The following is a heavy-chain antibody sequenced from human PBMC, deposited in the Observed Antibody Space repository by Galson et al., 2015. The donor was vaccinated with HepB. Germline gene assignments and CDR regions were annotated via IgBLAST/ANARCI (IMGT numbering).Heavy chain of an antibody. J-gene: IGHJ4*03. D-gene: IGHD3-22*01. CDR2: ISYDGSNK. CDR3: AREVGRGVYYEGGGGYYFDY. V-gene: IGHV3-30*03. CDR1: GFNFISYA. Sequence: SLRLSCAASGFNFISYAMHWVRQAPGKGLEWVTVISYDGSNKYYADSVKGRFTISRDNSKNTVYLQMNSLMTEDTAIYYCAREVGRGVYYEGGGGYYFDYWGQGTTVTVSS.